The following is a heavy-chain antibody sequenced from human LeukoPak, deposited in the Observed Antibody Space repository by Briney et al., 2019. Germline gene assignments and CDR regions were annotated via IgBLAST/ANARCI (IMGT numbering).Heavy chain of an antibody. V-gene: IGHV7-4-1*02. CDR3: ARSITMVRGVILRYFDY. Sequence: GASVKVSCKASGYTFTGYYMHWVRQAPGQGLEWMGWINTNTGNPTYAQGFTGRFVFSLDTSVSTAYLQISSLKAEDTAVYYCARSITMVRGVILRYFDYWGQGTLVTVSS. CDR1: GYTFTGYY. D-gene: IGHD3-10*01. CDR2: INTNTGNP. J-gene: IGHJ4*02.